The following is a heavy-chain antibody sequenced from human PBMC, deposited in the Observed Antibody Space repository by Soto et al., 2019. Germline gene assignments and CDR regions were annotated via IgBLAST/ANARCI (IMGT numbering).Heavy chain of an antibody. J-gene: IGHJ3*02. D-gene: IGHD1-26*01. CDR3: ARHHVIALWELSSYDFDI. CDR1: GYSLTSYW. Sequence: GESLKISCNGSGYSLTSYWISWVRQMPGKGLEGMGRIDPSDSYTNYSPSLQGHVTISADMSISTAYLQWSSLKASDSAMYYCARHHVIALWELSSYDFDIRCQGTMVTVSS. V-gene: IGHV5-10-1*01. CDR2: IDPSDSYT.